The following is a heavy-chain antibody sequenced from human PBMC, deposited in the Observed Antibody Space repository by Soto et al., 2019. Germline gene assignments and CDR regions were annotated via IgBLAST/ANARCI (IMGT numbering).Heavy chain of an antibody. CDR1: GGTFSNHA. CDR3: AREVAADGTFREDVFDI. CDR2: IIPIFSTT. V-gene: IGHV1-69*12. Sequence: QVHLVQSGAEVKKPGSSVKVSCKAPGGTFSNHAINWVRQAPGQGLEWMGRIIPIFSTTNYAQKFQGRVTRTAEESTITAYLELSSLKQDDTAVYYCAREVAADGTFREDVFDIWGQGTLVTVSS. D-gene: IGHD6-13*01. J-gene: IGHJ3*02.